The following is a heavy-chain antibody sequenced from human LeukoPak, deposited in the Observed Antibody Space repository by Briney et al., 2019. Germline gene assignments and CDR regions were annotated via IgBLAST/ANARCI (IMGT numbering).Heavy chain of an antibody. V-gene: IGHV3-30*04. CDR2: ISYDGSNK. Sequence: GRSLRLSCAASGFTFSSYAMHWVRQAPGKGLEWVAVISYDGSNKYYADSVKGRFTISRDNSKNTLYLQMNSLRAEDTAVYYCAKDRPYDFWSGYYTGFDYWGQGTLVTVSS. CDR3: AKDRPYDFWSGYYTGFDY. D-gene: IGHD3-3*01. CDR1: GFTFSSYA. J-gene: IGHJ4*02.